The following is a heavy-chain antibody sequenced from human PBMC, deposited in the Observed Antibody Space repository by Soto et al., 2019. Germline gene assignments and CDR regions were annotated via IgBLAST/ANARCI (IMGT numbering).Heavy chain of an antibody. Sequence: GASVKVSCKASGYTLMTSIVHWVRQAPGQGLEWMGFIVPLGDITKYAKKFQGRVSMTRDMSASTAYMELSSLTSEDTGIYYCARPINAIFYYYGLDVWGPGTTVTVSS. D-gene: IGHD3-3*01. CDR2: IVPLGDIT. CDR3: ARPINAIFYYYGLDV. V-gene: IGHV1-46*01. CDR1: GYTLMTSI. J-gene: IGHJ6*02.